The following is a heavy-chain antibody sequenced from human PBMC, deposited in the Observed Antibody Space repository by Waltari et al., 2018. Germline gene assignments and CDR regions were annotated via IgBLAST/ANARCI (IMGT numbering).Heavy chain of an antibody. CDR1: GGTFSSYA. D-gene: IGHD2-21*01. J-gene: IGHJ5*02. Sequence: QVQLVQSGAEVKKPGSSVKVSCKASGGTFSSYAISWVRQAPGQGLEWMGGIIPSFGTANYAQKFQGRVTMTRDTSISTAYMELSRLRSDDTAVYYCARVLGGDQRVNWFDPWGQGTLVTVSS. CDR3: ARVLGGDQRVNWFDP. V-gene: IGHV1-69*05. CDR2: IIPSFGTA.